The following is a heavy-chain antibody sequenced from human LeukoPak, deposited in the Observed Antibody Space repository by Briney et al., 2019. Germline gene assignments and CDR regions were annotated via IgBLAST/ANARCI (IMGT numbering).Heavy chain of an antibody. CDR2: ISGSGGST. V-gene: IGHV3-23*01. D-gene: IGHD3-22*01. CDR1: GFTFSSYA. CDR3: AIALGITMIVN. Sequence: GGSLRLSCAASGFTFSSYAMSWVRQAPGKGLEWVSAISGSGGSTYYADSVKGRFTISRDNSKNTLYLQMNSLRAEDTAVYYCAIALGITMIVNWGQGTLVTVSS. J-gene: IGHJ4*02.